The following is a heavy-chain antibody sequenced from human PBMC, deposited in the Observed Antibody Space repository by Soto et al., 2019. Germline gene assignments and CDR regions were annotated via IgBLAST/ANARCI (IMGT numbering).Heavy chain of an antibody. D-gene: IGHD6-13*01. J-gene: IGHJ1*01. V-gene: IGHV3-9*01. CDR1: GFTFDDYA. Sequence: EVQLVESGGGLVQPGRSLRLSCAASGFTFDDYAMHWVRQAPGKGLEWVSGISWNSGSIGYADSVKGRFTISRDNAKNSLYLQMNSLRAEATALYYCAAYSGIAAAGPYFQHWGQGTLVTVSS. CDR3: AAYSGIAAAGPYFQH. CDR2: ISWNSGSI.